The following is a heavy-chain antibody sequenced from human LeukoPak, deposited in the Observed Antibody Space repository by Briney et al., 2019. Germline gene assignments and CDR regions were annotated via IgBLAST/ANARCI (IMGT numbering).Heavy chain of an antibody. CDR1: GGTFSSYA. D-gene: IGHD4-17*01. CDR2: IIPILGIP. J-gene: IGHJ6*02. V-gene: IGHV1-69*04. CDR3: ARLSMTTVTTSDFYGMDV. Sequence: ASVKVSCKASGGTFSSYAISWVRQAPGQGLEWMGRIIPILGIPNYAQKFQGRVTITADKSTSTAYMELSSLRSEDTAVYYCARLSMTTVTTSDFYGMDVWGQGTTVTVSS.